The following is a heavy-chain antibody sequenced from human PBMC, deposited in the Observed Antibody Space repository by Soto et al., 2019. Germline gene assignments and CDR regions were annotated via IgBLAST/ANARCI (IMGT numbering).Heavy chain of an antibody. CDR2: IFHNGXT. CDR1: GGSISSXXX. D-gene: IGHD2-21*01. J-gene: IGHJ6*02. CDR3: ASRSYAMDI. V-gene: IGHV4-4*02. Sequence: QVQLQESGPGLVKPSGTLSLTCAVSGGSISSXXXCSWVRQPPGKGLEWIGEIFHNGXTYSNPSXXXXXXXXXXXXXXXXXXXXXXXXXXXXXXXYCASRSYAMDIWGQGTTVTVSS.